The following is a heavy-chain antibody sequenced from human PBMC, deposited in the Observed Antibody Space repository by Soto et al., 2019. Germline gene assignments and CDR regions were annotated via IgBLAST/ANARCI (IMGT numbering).Heavy chain of an antibody. Sequence: GGSLRLSCAASGFTFSSYAMSWVRQAPGKGLEWVSAISGGGGGITYYADSVKGRFTISRDDSKNTLYLQMNSLRADDTAVYYCAKGKAGTPFDYWGQATLVTVSS. CDR2: ISGGGGGIT. CDR1: GFTFSSYA. V-gene: IGHV3-23*01. D-gene: IGHD6-19*01. CDR3: AKGKAGTPFDY. J-gene: IGHJ4*02.